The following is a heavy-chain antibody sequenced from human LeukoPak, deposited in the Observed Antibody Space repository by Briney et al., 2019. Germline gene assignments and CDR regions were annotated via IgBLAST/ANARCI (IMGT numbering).Heavy chain of an antibody. V-gene: IGHV4-59*01. CDR2: IYYSGST. CDR3: ARAGYSYGYDDYYYYGMDV. Sequence: SETLSLTCTVSGVSISSYYWSWIRQPPGKGLEWIGYIYYSGSTNYNPSLKSRVTISVDTSKNQFSLKLSSVTAADTAVYYCARAGYSYGYDDYYYYGMDVWGQGTTVTVSS. CDR1: GVSISSYY. J-gene: IGHJ6*02. D-gene: IGHD5-18*01.